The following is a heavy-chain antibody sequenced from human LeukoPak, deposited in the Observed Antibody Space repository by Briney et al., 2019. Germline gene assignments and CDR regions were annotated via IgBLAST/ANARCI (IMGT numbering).Heavy chain of an antibody. J-gene: IGHJ2*01. CDR2: IYPGDSDT. CDR1: GYTFSSYY. Sequence: GESLKISCKGSGYTFSSYYIAWVRQMPGKGLEWMGIIYPGDSDTRYSPSFQGQVTISADKSISTAYLQWSSLKASDTAMYYCARRRSRYLDLWGRGTLVTVSS. V-gene: IGHV5-51*01. D-gene: IGHD2/OR15-2a*01. CDR3: ARRRSRYLDL.